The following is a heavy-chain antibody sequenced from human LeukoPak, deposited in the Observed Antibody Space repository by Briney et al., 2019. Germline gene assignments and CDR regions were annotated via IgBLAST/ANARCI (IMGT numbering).Heavy chain of an antibody. CDR3: ARQLGAHYYYYGMDV. CDR2: IYPDDSDT. J-gene: IGHJ6*02. V-gene: IGHV5-51*01. Sequence: GESLKISCKGSGYSFTSYWIGWVRQMPGKGLEWMGIIYPDDSDTRYSPSFQGQVTISADKSISTAYLQWSSPKASDTAMYYCARQLGAHYYYYGMDVWGQGTTVTVSS. CDR1: GYSFTSYW. D-gene: IGHD6-6*01.